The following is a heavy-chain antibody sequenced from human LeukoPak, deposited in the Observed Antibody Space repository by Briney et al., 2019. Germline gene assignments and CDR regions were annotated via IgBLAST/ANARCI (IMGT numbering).Heavy chain of an antibody. CDR2: IYYSGST. J-gene: IGHJ4*02. Sequence: SETLSLTCTVSGGSISSSSYYWGWIRQPPGKGLEWIGSIYYSGSTYYNPSLKSRVTISVDTSKNQFSLKLSSVTAADAAVYYCARGSIAAAGTLSGKDYWGQGTLVTVSS. V-gene: IGHV4-39*07. CDR3: ARGSIAAAGTLSGKDY. D-gene: IGHD6-13*01. CDR1: GGSISSSSYY.